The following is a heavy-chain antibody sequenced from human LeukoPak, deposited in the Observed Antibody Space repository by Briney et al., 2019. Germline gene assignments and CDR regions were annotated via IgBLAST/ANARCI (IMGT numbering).Heavy chain of an antibody. J-gene: IGHJ4*02. CDR1: GYTFTSYG. CDR2: ISAYNGNT. V-gene: IGHV1-18*01. Sequence: ASVKVSCKASGYTFTSYGISWVRQAPGQGLEWMGWISAYNGNTHYAQMLQGRVTMTTDTSTSTVYMELRSLRSDDTAVYYCARGSPPRRNYDSRGYYSYYFDYWGQGTLVTVSS. D-gene: IGHD3-22*01. CDR3: ARGSPPRRNYDSRGYYSYYFDY.